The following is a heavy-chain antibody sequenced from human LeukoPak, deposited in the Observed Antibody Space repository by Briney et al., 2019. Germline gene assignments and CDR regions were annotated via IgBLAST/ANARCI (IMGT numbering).Heavy chain of an antibody. CDR3: ATDRATQYFDY. V-gene: IGHV3-7*01. D-gene: IGHD2-15*01. Sequence: TGGSLRLSCAASGFTFSSYWMSWVRQAPGKGLEWVANIKQDGSEKYYVDSVKGRFTISRDNSRNTLFLQMNSLRVEDTAVYYCATDRATQYFDYWGQGTLVSVPS. CDR1: GFTFSSYW. J-gene: IGHJ4*02. CDR2: IKQDGSEK.